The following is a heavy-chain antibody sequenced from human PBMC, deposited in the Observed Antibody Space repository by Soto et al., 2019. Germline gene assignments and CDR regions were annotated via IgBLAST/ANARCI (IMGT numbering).Heavy chain of an antibody. J-gene: IGHJ3*02. V-gene: IGHV3-7*05. CDR3: ARDVSPGRSGLYFDAFDI. CDR2: IRKDGSQR. Sequence: VQLVESGGGLVQPGGSLTLSCAASEFAFSSYWMTWVRQAPGKGLEWVANIRKDGSQRSYLDSVRGRFTISRYNSKNSLYLQMNSLRAEDTALYFCARDVSPGRSGLYFDAFDIWGQGTMVTVSS. CDR1: EFAFSSYW. D-gene: IGHD2-8*01.